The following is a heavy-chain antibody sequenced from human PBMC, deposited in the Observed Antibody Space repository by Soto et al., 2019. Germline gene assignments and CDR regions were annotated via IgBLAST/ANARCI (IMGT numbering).Heavy chain of an antibody. J-gene: IGHJ3*02. D-gene: IGHD2-15*01. Sequence: ASVKVSCKASGGTFSSYAISWVRQAPGQGLEWMGGIIPIFGTANYAQKFQGRVTITADESTSTAYMELSSLRSEDTAVYYCARGGYCSGGSCYAKHAFDTWGQGTMVTVSS. CDR3: ARGGYCSGGSCYAKHAFDT. V-gene: IGHV1-69*13. CDR2: IIPIFGTA. CDR1: GGTFSSYA.